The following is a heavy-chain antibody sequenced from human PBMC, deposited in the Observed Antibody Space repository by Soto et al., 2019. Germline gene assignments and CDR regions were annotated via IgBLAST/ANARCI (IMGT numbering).Heavy chain of an antibody. CDR3: ARDPRLGYSDLQRYYFDY. J-gene: IGHJ4*02. Sequence: GGSLRLSCAASGFTFSSYSMNWVRQAPGKGLEWVSSISSSSSYIYYADSVKGRFTISRGNAKNSLYLQMNSLRAEDTAVYYCARDPRLGYSDLQRYYFDYWGQGTLVTVSS. D-gene: IGHD2-15*01. CDR1: GFTFSSYS. CDR2: ISSSSSYI. V-gene: IGHV3-21*01.